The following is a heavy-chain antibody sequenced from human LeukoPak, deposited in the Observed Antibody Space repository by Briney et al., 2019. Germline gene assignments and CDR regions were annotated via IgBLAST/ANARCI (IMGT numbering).Heavy chain of an antibody. CDR3: ARQTATGYGGPTGMDFQH. D-gene: IGHD4-23*01. V-gene: IGHV5-51*01. Sequence: GASLQISCKGSGSIFTSYWIGWVRQLPGKGLEGMGIIYPGDSDTRYSPSFQGQVTISADKSISTAYLQWSSLKASDTAMYYCARQTATGYGGPTGMDFQHWGQGTLVTVSS. J-gene: IGHJ1*01. CDR1: GSIFTSYW. CDR2: IYPGDSDT.